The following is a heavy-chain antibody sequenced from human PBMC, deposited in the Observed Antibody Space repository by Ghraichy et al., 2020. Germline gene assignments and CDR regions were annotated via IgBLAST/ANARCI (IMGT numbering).Heavy chain of an antibody. CDR1: GGSISSSSYY. Sequence: SETLSLTCTVSGGSISSSSYYWGWIRQPPGKGLEWIGSIYYSGSTYYNPSLKSRVTISVDTSKNQFSLKLSSVTAADTAVYYCARHPKSEDYGDYEKPRAGAFDIWGQGTMVTVSS. J-gene: IGHJ3*02. CDR3: ARHPKSEDYGDYEKPRAGAFDI. D-gene: IGHD4-17*01. CDR2: IYYSGST. V-gene: IGHV4-39*01.